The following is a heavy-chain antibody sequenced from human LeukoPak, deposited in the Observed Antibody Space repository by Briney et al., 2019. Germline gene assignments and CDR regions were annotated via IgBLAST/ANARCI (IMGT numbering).Heavy chain of an antibody. CDR3: AREVEGDYHFDY. Sequence: ASVKVSCKASGYTFTGYYMHWVRQAPGQGLEWMGWINPNSGGTNYAQKFQGRVTMTRDTSISTAYMELSRLRSDDTAVYYCAREVEGDYHFDYWGQGTLVTVSS. CDR2: INPNSGGT. D-gene: IGHD4-17*01. CDR1: GYTFTGYY. V-gene: IGHV1-2*02. J-gene: IGHJ4*02.